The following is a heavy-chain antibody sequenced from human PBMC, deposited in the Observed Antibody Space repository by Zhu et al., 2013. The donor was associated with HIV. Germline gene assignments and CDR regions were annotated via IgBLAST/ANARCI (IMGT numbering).Heavy chain of an antibody. D-gene: IGHD2-2*01. CDR1: GGTFSSYT. CDR3: ARDLFSNHGWFDP. Sequence: QVQLVQSGAEVKKPGSSVKVSCKASGGTFSSYTISWVRQAPGQGLEWMGRIIPILGIANYAQKFQGRVTITADKSTSTAYMELSSLRSEDTAVYYCARDLFSNHGWFDPWGQGTLVTVSS. J-gene: IGHJ5*02. CDR2: IIPILGIA. V-gene: IGHV1-69*08.